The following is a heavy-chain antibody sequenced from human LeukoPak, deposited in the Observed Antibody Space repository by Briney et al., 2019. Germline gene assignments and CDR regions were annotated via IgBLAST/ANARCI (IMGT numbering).Heavy chain of an antibody. D-gene: IGHD2-15*01. CDR2: VFYRGDT. V-gene: IGHV4-59*08. Sequence: SETLSFTCTVSGASLSGYFWNWIRLTPGKGLGWIAYVFYRGDTKTNPSLQGRVTISLDTSKNQFSLKLTSVTAADTAVYYCARHSLGIGVSYTNFENWGQGSLVTVSS. CDR3: ARHSLGIGVSYTNFEN. J-gene: IGHJ4*02. CDR1: GASLSGYF.